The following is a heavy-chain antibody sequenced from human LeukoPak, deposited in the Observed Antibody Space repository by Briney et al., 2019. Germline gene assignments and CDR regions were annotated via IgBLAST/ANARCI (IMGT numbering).Heavy chain of an antibody. D-gene: IGHD6-19*01. CDR2: IYHSGST. CDR3: ATGYSSGWSARFDP. CDR1: GYSISSGYY. V-gene: IGHV4-38-2*01. Sequence: SETLSLTCAVSGYSISSGYYWGWIRQPPVKGLEWIGSIYHSGSTYCNPSLKSRVTISVDTSKNQFSLKLSSVTAADTAVYYCATGYSSGWSARFDPWGQGTLVTVSS. J-gene: IGHJ5*02.